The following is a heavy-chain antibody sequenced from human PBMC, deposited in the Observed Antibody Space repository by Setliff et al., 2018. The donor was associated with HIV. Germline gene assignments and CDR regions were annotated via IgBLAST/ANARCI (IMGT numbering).Heavy chain of an antibody. CDR2: IYTTGST. J-gene: IGHJ4*02. CDR3: ARGTKYSSGWSRGDY. Sequence: LSLTCTVSGGSISSGSYSWTWIRQPAGKGLEWIGRIYTTGSTNYNPSLKSRVTMSVDTSNNQFSLRLSSVTAADTAVYYCARGTKYSSGWSRGDYWGQGTLVTVSS. D-gene: IGHD6-19*01. V-gene: IGHV4-61*02. CDR1: GGSISSGSYS.